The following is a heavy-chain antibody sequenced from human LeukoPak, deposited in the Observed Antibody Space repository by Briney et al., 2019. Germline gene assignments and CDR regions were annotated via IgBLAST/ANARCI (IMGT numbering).Heavy chain of an antibody. CDR3: ARDLGIVVVPAAQTESWFDP. D-gene: IGHD2-2*03. Sequence: PSETLSLTCTVSGGSISSYYWSWIRQPAGKGLEWIGRIYTSGSTNYNPSLKSRVTMSVDTSKNQFSLKLSSVTAADTAVYYCARDLGIVVVPAAQTESWFDPWGQGTLATVSS. J-gene: IGHJ5*02. CDR1: GGSISSYY. V-gene: IGHV4-4*07. CDR2: IYTSGST.